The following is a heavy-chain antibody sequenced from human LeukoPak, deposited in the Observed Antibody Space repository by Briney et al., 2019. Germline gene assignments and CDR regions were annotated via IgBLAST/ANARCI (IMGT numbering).Heavy chain of an antibody. CDR2: ISSSSGNT. CDR3: ARAIRTTLTDFDY. V-gene: IGHV3-11*03. D-gene: IGHD4-17*01. J-gene: IGHJ4*02. Sequence: GGSLRLSCAASGFXFSDYYISWIRQAPGKGLEWVSYISSSSGNTNYAGSVKGRFTISRDNAKNSLYLQMNSLRAEDTAVYYCARAIRTTLTDFDYWGQGTLVTVSS. CDR1: GFXFSDYY.